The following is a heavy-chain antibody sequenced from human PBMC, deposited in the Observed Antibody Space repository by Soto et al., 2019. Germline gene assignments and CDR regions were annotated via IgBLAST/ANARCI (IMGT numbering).Heavy chain of an antibody. J-gene: IGHJ5*02. CDR1: GGSISSNY. V-gene: IGHV4-4*07. Sequence: QVQLQESGPGLVKPSETLSLTCTVSGGSISSNYWSWIGQPAGKGLEWIGRIYTSGRTNYNPSLNSQVTMSGDTSENQFSPELNSGTAADTAVYYCASESRLRGFSWFYPWGQGTLVTVCS. CDR3: ASESRLRGFSWFYP. D-gene: IGHD6-25*01. CDR2: IYTSGRT.